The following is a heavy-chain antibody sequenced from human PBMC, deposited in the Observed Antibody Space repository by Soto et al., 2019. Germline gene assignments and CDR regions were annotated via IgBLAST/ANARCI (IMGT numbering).Heavy chain of an antibody. CDR1: GGNCRNHA. J-gene: IGHJ4*02. D-gene: IGHD2-15*01. Sequence: GGSLRLCCAALGGNCRNHAMSRVRQAPGKGLEWVSAISGSGGSTYYADSVKGRFTISRDNSKNTLYLQMNSLRAEDTAVYYCAEGPQAGSYEIGPFDYWGQGTLVTVSS. CDR2: ISGSGGST. V-gene: IGHV3-23*01. CDR3: AEGPQAGSYEIGPFDY.